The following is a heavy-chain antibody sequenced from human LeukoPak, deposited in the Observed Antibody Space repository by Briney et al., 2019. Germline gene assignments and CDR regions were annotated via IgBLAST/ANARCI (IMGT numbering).Heavy chain of an antibody. Sequence: PSETLSLTCTVSGGSISSYYWSWIRQPAGKGLEWIERIYTSGSTNYHPSLKSRVTMSVDTSKNQFSLKPSSVTAADTAVYYCARVTPDYLNYYYYMDVWGKGTTVTVSS. J-gene: IGHJ6*03. CDR2: IYTSGST. D-gene: IGHD4-11*01. CDR1: GGSISSYY. V-gene: IGHV4-4*07. CDR3: ARVTPDYLNYYYYMDV.